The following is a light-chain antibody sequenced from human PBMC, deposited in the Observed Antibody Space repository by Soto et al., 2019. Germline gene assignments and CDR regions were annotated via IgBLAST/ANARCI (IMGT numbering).Light chain of an antibody. CDR3: AAWDDSPNGPV. Sequence: QLVLIQPPSASGTPGQRVTISCSGISSNIGSNTVNWYQQLPGTAPKLLIYNNSQRPSGVPDRFSGSKSGTSASLAISGRQAEDEADYYCAAWDDSPNGPVFGGGTKLTVL. CDR1: SSNIGSNT. V-gene: IGLV1-44*01. J-gene: IGLJ2*01. CDR2: NNS.